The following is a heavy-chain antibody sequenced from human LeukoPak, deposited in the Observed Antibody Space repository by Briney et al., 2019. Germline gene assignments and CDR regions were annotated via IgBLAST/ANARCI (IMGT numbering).Heavy chain of an antibody. D-gene: IGHD2-2*02. Sequence: PGGSLRLSCAASGFTFSSYAMRWVRQAPGKGLEWVSGISGSGGSTYYADSVKGRFTIARDNSKNTLYLQVNSLRAEDTAVYYCAKGNCRGTSCYSDYWGQGTLVTVSS. CDR2: ISGSGGST. CDR3: AKGNCRGTSCYSDY. V-gene: IGHV3-23*01. CDR1: GFTFSSYA. J-gene: IGHJ4*02.